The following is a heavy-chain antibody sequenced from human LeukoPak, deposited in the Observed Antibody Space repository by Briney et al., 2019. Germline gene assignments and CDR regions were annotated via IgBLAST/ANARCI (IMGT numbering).Heavy chain of an antibody. V-gene: IGHV3-30*02. Sequence: GGSLSLSCAASGFIFSSFGIHWVRQTPGKGLEWVAFVRFDGGEKYYAHSVKGRFTVSKDNSKNTLYLQINSLRPEDTAVYYCAKGGARDVWYFAYWGLGVLVTVSS. D-gene: IGHD2-8*01. CDR3: AKGGARDVWYFAY. CDR2: VRFDGGEK. CDR1: GFIFSSFG. J-gene: IGHJ4*02.